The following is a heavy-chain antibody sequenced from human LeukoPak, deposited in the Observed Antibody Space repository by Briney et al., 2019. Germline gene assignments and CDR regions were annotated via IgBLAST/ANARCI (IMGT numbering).Heavy chain of an antibody. CDR3: ARDYYGYCTNGVCSFDY. J-gene: IGHJ4*02. Sequence: GASVKVSCKASGYTFTGYYMHWVRQAPGQGLEWMGWINPNSGGTNYAQKFQGKVTMTRDTSISTAYMELSRLRSDDTAVYYCARDYYGYCTNGVCSFDYWGQRTLVTFSS. D-gene: IGHD2-8*01. CDR2: INPNSGGT. CDR1: GYTFTGYY. V-gene: IGHV1-2*02.